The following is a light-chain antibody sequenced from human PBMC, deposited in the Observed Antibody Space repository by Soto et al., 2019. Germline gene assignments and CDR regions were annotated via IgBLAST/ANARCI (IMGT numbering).Light chain of an antibody. Sequence: VWTQSGGGVSLCAREGTIRSCRATQAVYSSLLAWYQQNPGQAPRLIIYGASSRATGIPDRLSGSGSGTDFTLSLRRLEAEDFAVYHCEEYGNAPITFGQGTRLEIK. J-gene: IGKJ5*01. CDR1: QAVYSSL. CDR2: GAS. V-gene: IGKV3-20*01. CDR3: EEYGNAPIT.